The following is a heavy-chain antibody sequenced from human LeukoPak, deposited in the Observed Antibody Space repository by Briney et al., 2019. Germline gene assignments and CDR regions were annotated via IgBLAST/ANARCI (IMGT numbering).Heavy chain of an antibody. CDR3: ARDVVAYCGGDCADFDY. J-gene: IGHJ4*02. V-gene: IGHV1-46*01. D-gene: IGHD2-21*02. Sequence: ASVKVSCKASGYTFTSYYMHWVRQAPGQGLEWMGIINPSGGSTSYAQKFQGRVTMTRDTSTSTVYMELSSLRSEDTAVYYCARDVVAYCGGDCADFDYWGQGTLVTVSS. CDR2: INPSGGST. CDR1: GYTFTSYY.